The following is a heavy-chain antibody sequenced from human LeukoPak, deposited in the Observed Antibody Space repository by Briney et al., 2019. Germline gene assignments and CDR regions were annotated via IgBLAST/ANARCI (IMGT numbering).Heavy chain of an antibody. J-gene: IGHJ4*02. CDR2: IIPIFGTA. D-gene: IGHD1-26*01. V-gene: IGHV1-69*13. Sequence: SVKVSCKASGGTFSSYAISWVRQAPGQGLEWMGGIIPIFGTANYAQKFQGRVTITADESTSTAYMELSSLRSEDTAVYYCATDSGSHYAYFDYWGQGTLVTVSS. CDR1: GGTFSSYA. CDR3: ATDSGSHYAYFDY.